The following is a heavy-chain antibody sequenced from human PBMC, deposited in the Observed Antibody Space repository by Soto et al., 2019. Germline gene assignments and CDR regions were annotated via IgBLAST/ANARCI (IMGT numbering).Heavy chain of an antibody. CDR3: ARERQVKFDY. Sequence: SETLSLTCAVYGGSFSGYYWSWIRQPPGKGLEWIGEINHSGSTNYNPSLKSRVTISVDTSKNQFSLKLSSVTAAATAVYYCARERQVKFDYWGQGTLVTVSS. CDR2: INHSGST. CDR1: GGSFSGYY. D-gene: IGHD4-4*01. V-gene: IGHV4-34*01. J-gene: IGHJ4*02.